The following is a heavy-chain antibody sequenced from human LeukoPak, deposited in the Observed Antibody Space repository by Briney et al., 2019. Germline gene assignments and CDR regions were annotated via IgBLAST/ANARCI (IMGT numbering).Heavy chain of an antibody. CDR2: LYRNGNR. V-gene: IGHV3-53*01. J-gene: IGHJ4*02. D-gene: IGHD4-23*01. CDR3: ARYSGDSGGTLYFFDY. CDR1: GFTVSRNY. Sequence: GGSLRLSCAASGFTVSRNYMGWVRQAPGKGLEWVSVLYRNGNRHYADSVKDRFTISRDNSKNTLDLQMNSLRAEDTAMYHRARYSGDSGGTLYFFDYWGQGALVTVSS.